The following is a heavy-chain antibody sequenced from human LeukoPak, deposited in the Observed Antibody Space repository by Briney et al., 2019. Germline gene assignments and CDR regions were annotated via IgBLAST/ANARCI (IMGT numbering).Heavy chain of an antibody. D-gene: IGHD6-19*01. J-gene: IGHJ5*02. Sequence: GGSLRLSCEASGFTFSSSNMNWVRQAPGRGLEWVSSISSSSSYIYYADSVKGRFTISRDNAKNSLFLQVNSLRVEDTAVYYCARDSSGWTPPASWGQGTLVTVSS. V-gene: IGHV3-21*01. CDR1: GFTFSSSN. CDR3: ARDSSGWTPPAS. CDR2: ISSSSSYI.